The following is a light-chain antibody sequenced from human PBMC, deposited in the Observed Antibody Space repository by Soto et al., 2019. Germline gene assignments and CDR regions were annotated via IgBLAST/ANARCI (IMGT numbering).Light chain of an antibody. CDR2: GVS. CDR3: QESAGIPQS. V-gene: IGKV1-39*01. Sequence: DIQMTQSPSSLSASVGDRVTITCRTSQSVTKSLNWYQQKPGKAPQLLIYGVSILQSGVTSRFSGRGSVSDFTLAISSVQGDDFAAYYCQESAGIPQSFGQGTKVDIK. CDR1: QSVTKS. J-gene: IGKJ1*01.